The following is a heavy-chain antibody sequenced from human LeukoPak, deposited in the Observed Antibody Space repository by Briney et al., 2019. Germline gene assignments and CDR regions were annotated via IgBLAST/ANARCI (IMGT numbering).Heavy chain of an antibody. D-gene: IGHD2-2*01. CDR1: GFTFSNYG. CDR3: AKDTYCSSTGCYRAYFDY. J-gene: IGHJ4*02. Sequence: PGGSLRLSCAASGFTFSNYGMHWVRQAPGKGLEWVSGITSSGGTPYYADSVKGRFTISRDNSQNTLYLQMNSLRTEDTAVYYCAKDTYCSSTGCYRAYFDYWGQGTLVTVSS. V-gene: IGHV3-23*01. CDR2: ITSSGGTP.